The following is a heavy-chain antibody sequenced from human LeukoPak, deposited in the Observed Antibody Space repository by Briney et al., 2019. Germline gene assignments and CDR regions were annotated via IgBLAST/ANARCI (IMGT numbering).Heavy chain of an antibody. CDR1: GDSVSSNDAA. D-gene: IGHD4-23*01. J-gene: IGHJ4*02. CDR3: AREPSGHSGSFDS. V-gene: IGHV6-1*01. CDR2: TYYRSKWYY. Sequence: SQTLSLTCAISGDSVSSNDAAWNWIRQSPSRGLEWLGRTYYRSKWYYDYALSVKSRITINPDTSKNQLSLQLNSVTPDDTAVFYCAREPSGHSGSFDSWGQGTLVTVSS.